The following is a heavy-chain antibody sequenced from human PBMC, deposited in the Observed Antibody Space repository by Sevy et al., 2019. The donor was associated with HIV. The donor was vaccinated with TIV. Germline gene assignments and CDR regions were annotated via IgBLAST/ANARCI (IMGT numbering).Heavy chain of an antibody. CDR1: GGSISSYY. Sequence: SETLSLTCTVSGGSISSYYWSWIRQPPGKGLEWIGYIYYSGSTNYNPSLKSRVTISVDTSKNQFSLKLGSVTAADTAVYYCARVALGTQPRYMDVWGKGTTVTVSS. CDR2: IYYSGST. D-gene: IGHD3-10*01. J-gene: IGHJ6*03. CDR3: ARVALGTQPRYMDV. V-gene: IGHV4-59*01.